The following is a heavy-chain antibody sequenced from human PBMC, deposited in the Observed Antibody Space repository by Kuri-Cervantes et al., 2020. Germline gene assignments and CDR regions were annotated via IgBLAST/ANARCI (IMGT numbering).Heavy chain of an antibody. J-gene: IGHJ4*02. CDR3: VRLGRDGESIAVAGTDELFDH. CDR2: IRYDGSNK. V-gene: IGHV3-33*03. CDR1: GFTFSTYG. Sequence: LSLTCAASGFTFSTYGMHWVRQAPGKGLEWVALIRYDGSNKYYADSVKGRFTISRDNAKNSLYLQMNSLRVEDTALYYCVRLGRDGESIAVAGTDELFDHWGQGTLVTVSS. D-gene: IGHD6-19*01.